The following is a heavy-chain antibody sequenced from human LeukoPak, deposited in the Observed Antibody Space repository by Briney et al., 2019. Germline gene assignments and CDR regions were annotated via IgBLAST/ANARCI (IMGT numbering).Heavy chain of an antibody. CDR1: GFTFSSYG. Sequence: GGSLRLSCAASGFTFSSYGMHWVRQAPGKGLEWVANIKQDGSEKYYVDSVKGRFTISRDNAKNSLYLQMNSLRAEDTAVYYCARDHIKTSDFWSGYHYYYYMDVWGKGTTVTVSS. J-gene: IGHJ6*03. CDR2: IKQDGSEK. V-gene: IGHV3-7*01. CDR3: ARDHIKTSDFWSGYHYYYYMDV. D-gene: IGHD3-3*01.